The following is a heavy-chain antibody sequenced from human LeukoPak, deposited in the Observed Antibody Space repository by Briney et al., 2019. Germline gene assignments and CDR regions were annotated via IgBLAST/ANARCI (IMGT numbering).Heavy chain of an antibody. V-gene: IGHV3-23*01. CDR3: ARYKGTYNSSSYYYMDV. J-gene: IGHJ6*03. CDR1: GFTFSGYA. Sequence: GGSLTLSCAGSGFTFSGYAMSWVRQAPGKGLEWVSAISGSGGRTYYADSVKGRFTIHRDNSKNTLYLQMNSLRAEDTAVYYCARYKGTYNSSSYYYMDVWGKGTTVTVSS. CDR2: ISGSGGRT. D-gene: IGHD6-6*01.